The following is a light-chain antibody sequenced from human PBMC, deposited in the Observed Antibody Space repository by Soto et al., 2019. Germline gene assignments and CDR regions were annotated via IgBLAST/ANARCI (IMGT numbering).Light chain of an antibody. J-gene: IGKJ1*01. V-gene: IGKV1-6*01. CDR3: LHDYSYPRT. Sequence: AIQMTQSPSSLSASVGDRVIITCRASQAIRNDLGWYQQKPGKAPKLLIYTASTLPIGVPSRFSGSGSGADFTLTIRSLQPEDSATYYCLHDYSYPRTFGKGTKVEI. CDR1: QAIRND. CDR2: TAS.